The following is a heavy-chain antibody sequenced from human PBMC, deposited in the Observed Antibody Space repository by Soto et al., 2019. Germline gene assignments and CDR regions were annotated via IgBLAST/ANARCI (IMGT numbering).Heavy chain of an antibody. Sequence: QVHLVQSAGEVKKPGASVKVSCKASGYTFIRYGITWVRQAPGQGLEWVGWISPYNDYTNYAQNLQGRDSITTDTSRITVYMGRRGVIPDDTALYYCARGGYYANVRGKLSHSGLDVWGNGPTVTVSS. CDR3: ARGGYYANVRGKLSHSGLDV. V-gene: IGHV1-18*01. CDR1: GYTFIRYG. D-gene: IGHD3-16*01. CDR2: ISPYNDYT. J-gene: IGHJ6*04.